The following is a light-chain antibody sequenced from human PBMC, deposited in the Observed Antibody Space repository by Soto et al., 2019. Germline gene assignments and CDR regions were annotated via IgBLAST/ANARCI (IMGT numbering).Light chain of an antibody. V-gene: IGKV3-11*01. CDR1: QSVISY. CDR3: QQHSNWPIT. J-gene: IGKJ5*01. Sequence: EFVFTQSPATLSLSPGERATLSCRSSQSVISYLAWYQHKPGQAPRLLIYDASNRATGIPARFIGSGSGTDFTLTISSLEPEDFAVFYCQQHSNWPITFGQGTRLEIK. CDR2: DAS.